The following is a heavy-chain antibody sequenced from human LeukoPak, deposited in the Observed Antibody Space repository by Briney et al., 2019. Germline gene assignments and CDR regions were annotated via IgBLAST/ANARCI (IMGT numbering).Heavy chain of an antibody. CDR2: IKQDGSEK. J-gene: IGHJ4*02. V-gene: IGHV3-7*04. Sequence: GGSLRLSCAVSGFTFSDYWMAWVRQAPGKGLEWVANIKQDGSEKKYVDSVKGRFTISRDNAKNSVYLQMNSLRGEDTAVYYCARGYAGWGYWGQGTLVTVSS. D-gene: IGHD3-16*01. CDR1: GFTFSDYW. CDR3: ARGYAGWGY.